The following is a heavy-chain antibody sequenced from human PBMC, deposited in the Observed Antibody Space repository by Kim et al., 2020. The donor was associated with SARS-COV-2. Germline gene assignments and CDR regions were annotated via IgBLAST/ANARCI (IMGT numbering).Heavy chain of an antibody. CDR2: ISSDGSNA. CDR1: GFTFSSYA. D-gene: IGHD1-26*01. Sequence: GGSLRLSCTASGFTFSSYAMHWVRQAPGKGLEWVAVISSDGSNANYADSVKGRLTISRDNSKDTLYLQMNSLRAEDTAVYYCARRSGSYEHDALDIWGQGTMVTVSS. J-gene: IGHJ3*02. V-gene: IGHV3-30*04. CDR3: ARRSGSYEHDALDI.